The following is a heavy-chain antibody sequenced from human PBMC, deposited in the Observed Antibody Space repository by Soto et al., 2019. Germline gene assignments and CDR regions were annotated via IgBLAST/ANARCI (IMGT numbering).Heavy chain of an antibody. V-gene: IGHV3-23*01. CDR1: GFTFSSYA. CDR2: ISGSGGST. D-gene: IGHD3-10*01. Sequence: EVQLLESGGGLVQPGGSLRLSCAASGFTFSSYAMSWVRQAPGKGLEWVSAISGSGGSTYYADSVKGRFTISRDNSNNALFLQMNSLRIEDTALYYCARGDRGGSGSPASYYYSGLDVWGQGTTVTVS. CDR3: ARGDRGGSGSPASYYYSGLDV. J-gene: IGHJ6*02.